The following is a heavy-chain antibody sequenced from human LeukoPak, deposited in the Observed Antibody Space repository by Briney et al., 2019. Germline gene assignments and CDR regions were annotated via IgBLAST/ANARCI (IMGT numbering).Heavy chain of an antibody. CDR2: ISYDGSNK. V-gene: IGHV3-30*03. Sequence: GGSLRLSCAASGFTFSSYGMQWVRQAPGKELEWVAVISYDGSNKYYADSVKGRFTISRDNSKNTLYLQMNSLRAEDTAVYYCARETYGSGSYPSPFDPWGQGTLVTVSS. CDR3: ARETYGSGSYPSPFDP. CDR1: GFTFSSYG. J-gene: IGHJ5*02. D-gene: IGHD3-10*01.